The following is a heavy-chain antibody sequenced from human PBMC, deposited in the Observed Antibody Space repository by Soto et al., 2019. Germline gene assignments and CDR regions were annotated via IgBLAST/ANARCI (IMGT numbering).Heavy chain of an antibody. Sequence: GGSRKLSVEVSGLIFSMYSMSWFGQTPGKGLEWVAKIPQDGVDGHYADAVKGRFTISRDNGKNSLYLQMNNLRAEDTAVYYCARDHLILVAHDFFYASDVWGRGATVTVSS. CDR1: GLIFSMYS. J-gene: IGHJ6*02. CDR3: ARDHLILVAHDFFYASDV. V-gene: IGHV3-7*03. CDR2: IPQDGVDG. D-gene: IGHD2-8*02.